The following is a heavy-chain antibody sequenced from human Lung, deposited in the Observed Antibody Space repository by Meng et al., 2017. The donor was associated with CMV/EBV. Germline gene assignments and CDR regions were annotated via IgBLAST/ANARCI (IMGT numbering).Heavy chain of an antibody. D-gene: IGHD1-7*01. J-gene: IGHJ6*02. CDR1: GFXFSSYS. CDR3: ARGSPHWNYPPDYYGMDV. CDR2: ISSSSSTI. Sequence: GXSXKIXCAASGFXFSSYSMNWVRQAPGKGLELVSYISSSSSTIYYADSVKGRFTISRDNAKNSLYLQMNSLRAEDTAVYYCARGSPHWNYPPDYYGMDVXGQGXTVTVSS. V-gene: IGHV3-48*04.